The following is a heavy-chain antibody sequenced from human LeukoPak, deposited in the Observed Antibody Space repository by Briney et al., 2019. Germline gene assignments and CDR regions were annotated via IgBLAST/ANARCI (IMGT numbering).Heavy chain of an antibody. CDR2: ISSSSSYI. J-gene: IGHJ6*02. Sequence: GGSLTLSCAASGFTFSSYSMNWVRQAPGKGLEWVSSISSSSSYIYYADSVKGRFTISRDNAKNSLYLQMNSLRAEDTAVYYCARDFVATTPYYGMDVWGQGTTVTVSS. V-gene: IGHV3-21*01. D-gene: IGHD5-24*01. CDR3: ARDFVATTPYYGMDV. CDR1: GFTFSSYS.